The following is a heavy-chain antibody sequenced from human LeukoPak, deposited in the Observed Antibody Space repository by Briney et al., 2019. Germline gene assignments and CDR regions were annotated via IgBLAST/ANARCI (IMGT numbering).Heavy chain of an antibody. CDR1: GGSFSGYY. CDR3: ARGGGTGRPPYYFDY. CDR2: INHSGST. J-gene: IGHJ4*02. V-gene: IGHV4-34*01. D-gene: IGHD3/OR15-3a*01. Sequence: SETLSLTRAVYGGSFSGYYWSWIRQPPGKGLEWIGEINHSGSTNYNPSLKSRVTISVDTSKNQFSLKLSSVTAADTAVYYCARGGGTGRPPYYFDYWGQGTLVTVSS.